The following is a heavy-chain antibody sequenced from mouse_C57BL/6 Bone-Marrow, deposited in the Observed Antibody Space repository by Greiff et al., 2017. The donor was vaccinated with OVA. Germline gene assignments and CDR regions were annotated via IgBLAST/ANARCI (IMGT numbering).Heavy chain of an antibody. CDR3: ARHDATVVATRYAMDY. J-gene: IGHJ4*01. Sequence: EVKVVESGGDLVKPGGSLKLSCAASGFTFSSYGMSWVRQTPDKRLEWVATISRGGSYTYYPDSVKGRSTISRDNAKNTLYLQMSSLKSEDTAMYYCARHDATVVATRYAMDYWGQGTSVTVSS. CDR1: GFTFSSYG. V-gene: IGHV5-6*01. D-gene: IGHD1-1*01. CDR2: ISRGGSYT.